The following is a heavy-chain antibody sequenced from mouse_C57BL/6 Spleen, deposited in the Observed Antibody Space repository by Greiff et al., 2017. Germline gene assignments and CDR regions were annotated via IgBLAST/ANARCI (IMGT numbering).Heavy chain of an antibody. D-gene: IGHD4-1*01. V-gene: IGHV2-5*01. CDR2: IWRGGST. J-gene: IGHJ4*01. CDR3: AKTGTEGDYYAMDY. Sequence: QVQLQQSGPGLVQPSQSLSITCTVSGFSLTSYGVHCVRQSPGKGLEWLGVIWRGGSTDYNAAFMSRLSITKDNSKSQVFFKMNSLQADDTAIYYCAKTGTEGDYYAMDYWGQGTSVTVSS. CDR1: GFSLTSYG.